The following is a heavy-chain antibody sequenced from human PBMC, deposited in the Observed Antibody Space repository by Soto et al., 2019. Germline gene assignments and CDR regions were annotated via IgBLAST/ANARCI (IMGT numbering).Heavy chain of an antibody. CDR1: GFSFSSYG. Sequence: GALRLSCAASGFSFSSYGMSWVRQAPGKGLEWVSGISDSGGSAYYRDSVKGRFTTSRDNSKDTLYLQVNSLRVEDTSIYYCARKADNSGYYRYFDFWGQGTLVSDTS. V-gene: IGHV3-23*01. D-gene: IGHD3-22*01. J-gene: IGHJ4*01. CDR3: ARKADNSGYYRYFDF. CDR2: ISDSGGSA.